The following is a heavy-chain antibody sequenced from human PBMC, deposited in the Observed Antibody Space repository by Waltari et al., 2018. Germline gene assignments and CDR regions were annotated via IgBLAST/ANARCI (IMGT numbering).Heavy chain of an antibody. J-gene: IGHJ4*02. CDR1: GGTFSSYA. V-gene: IGHV1-69*01. D-gene: IGHD4-17*01. CDR3: ARSDYFYYFDY. Sequence: QVQLVQSGAEVKKPGSSVKVSCKASGGTFSSYAISWVRQAPGQGLEWMGGIIPILGTATYAQKFQGRVTITADESTSTAYMELSSLRSEDTAVYYCARSDYFYYFDYWGQGTLVTVSS. CDR2: IIPILGTA.